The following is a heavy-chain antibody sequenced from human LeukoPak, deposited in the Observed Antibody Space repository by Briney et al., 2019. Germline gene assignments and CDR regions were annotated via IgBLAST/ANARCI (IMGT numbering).Heavy chain of an antibody. CDR3: ARDYSSSWYYFDY. J-gene: IGHJ4*02. Sequence: SETLSLTCTVSGGSISSYYWSWIRQSPGKGLEWIGYVYYSGSTNYNPSLKSRVTISVDTSKNQFSLKLTSVTAADTAVYYCARDYSSSWYYFDYWGQGNLVTVSS. D-gene: IGHD6-13*01. V-gene: IGHV4-59*01. CDR2: VYYSGST. CDR1: GGSISSYY.